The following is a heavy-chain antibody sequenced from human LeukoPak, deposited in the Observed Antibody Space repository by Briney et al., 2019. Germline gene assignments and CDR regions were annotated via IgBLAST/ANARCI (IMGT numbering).Heavy chain of an antibody. CDR3: ARGQYYYDSSGYYTVYWFDP. D-gene: IGHD3-22*01. J-gene: IGHJ5*02. CDR1: GGSFSGYY. CDR2: INHSGST. V-gene: IGHV4-34*01. Sequence: SETRSLTCAVYGGSFSGYYWSWIRQPPGKGLEWIGEINHSGSTNYNPSLKSRVTISVETSKNQFSLKLSSVTAADTAVYYCARGQYYYDSSGYYTVYWFDPWGQGTLVTVSS.